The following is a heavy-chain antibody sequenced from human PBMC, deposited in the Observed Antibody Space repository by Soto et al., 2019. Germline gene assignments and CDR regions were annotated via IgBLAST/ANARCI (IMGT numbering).Heavy chain of an antibody. J-gene: IGHJ4*02. CDR3: AIKAGYSSGWYYFDY. V-gene: IGHV5-51*01. CDR2: IYTGDSDT. Sequence: EVQLVQSGAEVKKPGEPLKISCKGSGYSFTSYWIGWVRQMPGKGLEGMGIIYTGDSDTRYSPSFQGQATISADKSISTAYLQWSSMTASDTAMYYGAIKAGYSSGWYYFDYWGQGTLVTVSS. D-gene: IGHD6-19*01. CDR1: GYSFTSYW.